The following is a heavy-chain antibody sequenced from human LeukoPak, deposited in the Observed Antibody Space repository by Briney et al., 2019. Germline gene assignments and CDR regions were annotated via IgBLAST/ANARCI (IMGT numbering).Heavy chain of an antibody. V-gene: IGHV1-46*01. CDR1: GYTFTSYY. D-gene: IGHD3-22*01. CDR2: INPSGGST. J-gene: IGHJ4*02. CDR3: ARGETYYYDSSGYYLLV. Sequence: GASVKVSCKASGYTFTSYYMHWVGQAPGQGREWRGIINPSGGSTSYAQKFQGRVTMTRDTSTSTVYMELSSLRSEDTAVYYCARGETYYYDSSGYYLLVWGQGTLVTVSS.